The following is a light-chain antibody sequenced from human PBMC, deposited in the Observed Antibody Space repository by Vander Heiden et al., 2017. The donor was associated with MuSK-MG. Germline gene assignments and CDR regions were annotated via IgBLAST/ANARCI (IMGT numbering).Light chain of an antibody. CDR3: QVWDRGSNHVV. J-gene: IGLJ2*01. CDR1: NVGSKS. CDR2: GDR. Sequence: SYVLTQPPSVSVAPGQTARITCGGNNVGSKSVHWYQQKTGQAPVLVVYGDRDRPSGIPERLSGSNSGNTAALTISRVEAGDEADYYCQVWDRGSNHVVFGGGTKLTVL. V-gene: IGLV3-21*02.